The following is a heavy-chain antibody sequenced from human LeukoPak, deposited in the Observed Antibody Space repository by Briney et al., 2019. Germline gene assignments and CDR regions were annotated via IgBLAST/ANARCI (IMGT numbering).Heavy chain of an antibody. J-gene: IGHJ4*02. CDR1: GFTFSTYS. D-gene: IGHD2-15*01. Sequence: SGGSLRLSCAASGFTFSTYSMNWVRQAPGKGLEWVSFISIGSDYIDYADSVRGRFTISRDNARNSLYLEMSSLRDEDTAVYYCAPDFNRGGRDHYWGQGTLGTVSS. V-gene: IGHV3-48*02. CDR3: APDFNRGGRDHY. CDR2: ISIGSDYI.